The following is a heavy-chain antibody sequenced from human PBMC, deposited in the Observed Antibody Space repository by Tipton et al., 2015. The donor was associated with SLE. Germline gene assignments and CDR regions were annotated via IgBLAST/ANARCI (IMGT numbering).Heavy chain of an antibody. CDR1: GSTFTSYD. CDR3: GRRGGGGGYYVGD. J-gene: IGHJ4*02. CDR2: MNPNSGNT. V-gene: IGHV1-8*01. D-gene: IGHD1-26*01. Sequence: QLVQSGAEVKKPGASVKVSCKASGSTFTSYDINWVRQATGQGLGWMGWMNPNSGNTGYEQNFQGRVTMTRNTPISTAYMDPRDLRNKNTDLYKCGRRGGGGGYYVGDWGQGILVSVSS.